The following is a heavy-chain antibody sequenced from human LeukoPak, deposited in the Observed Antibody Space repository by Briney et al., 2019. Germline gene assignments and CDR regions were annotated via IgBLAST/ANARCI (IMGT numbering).Heavy chain of an antibody. CDR3: ARSDYGCFDY. J-gene: IGHJ4*02. Sequence: PSETLSLTCAVYGGSFSGYYWSWIRQPPGKGLGWIGEIHHSGRTNYNPSLKSRVTISVDTSKNQSSLKLSSVTAADTAVYYCARSDYGCFDYWGQGTLVTVSS. V-gene: IGHV4-34*01. CDR2: IHHSGRT. D-gene: IGHD4-17*01. CDR1: GGSFSGYY.